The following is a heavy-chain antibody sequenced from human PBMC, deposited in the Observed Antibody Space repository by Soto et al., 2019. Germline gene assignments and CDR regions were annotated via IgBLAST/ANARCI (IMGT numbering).Heavy chain of an antibody. J-gene: IGHJ4*02. CDR1: GFTFSSYW. Sequence: GGSLRLSCAASGFTFSSYWMHWVRQAPGKGLVWVSRINSDGSSTKDADFVKGRFTISRDNAKNTLYLQMNSLRAEDTAVYYCARGYSTHGAYWGQGTLVTVSS. D-gene: IGHD4-4*01. V-gene: IGHV3-74*01. CDR2: INSDGSST. CDR3: ARGYSTHGAY.